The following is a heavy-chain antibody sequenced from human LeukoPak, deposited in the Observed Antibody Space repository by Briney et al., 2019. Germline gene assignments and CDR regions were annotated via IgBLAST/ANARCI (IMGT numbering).Heavy chain of an antibody. CDR1: GYTFTSYG. CDR3: ARGSSYGFSMPY. CDR2: ISTYNGDT. D-gene: IGHD5-18*01. Sequence: ASVKVSCTASGYTFTSYGINWVRQAPGQGLEWMGWISTYNGDTNYAQMLQGRVTMTTDTSTSTTYMELRSLRFDDTAVYYCARGSSYGFSMPYWGQGTLVTVSS. J-gene: IGHJ4*02. V-gene: IGHV1-18*01.